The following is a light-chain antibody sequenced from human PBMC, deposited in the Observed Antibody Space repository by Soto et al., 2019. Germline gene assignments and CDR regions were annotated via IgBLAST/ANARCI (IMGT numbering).Light chain of an antibody. CDR1: QSISSY. Sequence: DIQMTQSPSSLSASVGDRVTILCRASQSISSYLNWYQQKPGKAPKLLIIAASSLQSGVPSRFSGSGSGTDFTLTISSLQPEDFATYYCQQSYSTPRTFGQGTKVGI. J-gene: IGKJ1*01. V-gene: IGKV1-39*01. CDR2: AAS. CDR3: QQSYSTPRT.